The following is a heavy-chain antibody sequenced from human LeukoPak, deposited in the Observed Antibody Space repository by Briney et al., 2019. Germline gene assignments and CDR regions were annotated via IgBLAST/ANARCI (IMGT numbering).Heavy chain of an antibody. CDR2: ITSKTDGGTT. J-gene: IGHJ4*02. V-gene: IGHV3-15*01. Sequence: GGSLRLSCAASGFTFSNACRSWVRQAPRKGLEWVGRITSKTDGGTTDYSEPEKGRFTISRDDSKSTLYLQMNSLKTEDPAVYCCTTDGGYYGSGRGDYFDYWGQGTLVSVSS. CDR1: GFTFSNAC. CDR3: TTDGGYYGSGRGDYFDY. D-gene: IGHD3-10*01.